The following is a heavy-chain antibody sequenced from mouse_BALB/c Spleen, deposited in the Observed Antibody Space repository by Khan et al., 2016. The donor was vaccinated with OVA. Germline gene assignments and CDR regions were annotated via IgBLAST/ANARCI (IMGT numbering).Heavy chain of an antibody. CDR1: GYSFTSYW. CDR2: IYPGNSAT. J-gene: IGHJ2*01. V-gene: IGHV1-5*01. CDR3: TRAEDSYYCDY. Sequence: VQLKESGTVLARPGASVKMSCKASGYSFTSYWMHWVQQRPGQGLEWIGAIYPGNSATRYNQKFRGKAKLTTVTSASTAYMELSSLKNEDSAVYYCTRAEDSYYCDYWGQGTTLTVSS.